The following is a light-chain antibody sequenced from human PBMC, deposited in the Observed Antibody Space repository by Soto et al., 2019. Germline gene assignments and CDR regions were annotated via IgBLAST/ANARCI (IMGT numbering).Light chain of an antibody. CDR2: EVS. CDR3: SSYAGSNVV. Sequence: QSALTQPPSASRSPGQSVTISCTGTSSDVGTYNYVSWYQKHPGKAPKLMIYEVSKRPSGVPDRFSGSKSGNTASLTVSGLQTEDEADYYCSSYAGSNVVFGGGTKLTVL. J-gene: IGLJ2*01. CDR1: SSDVGTYNY. V-gene: IGLV2-8*02.